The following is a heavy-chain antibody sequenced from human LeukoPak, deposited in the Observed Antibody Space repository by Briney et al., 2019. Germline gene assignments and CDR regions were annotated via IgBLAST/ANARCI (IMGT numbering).Heavy chain of an antibody. J-gene: IGHJ5*02. V-gene: IGHV4-38-2*02. D-gene: IGHD3-10*01. Sequence: PETLSLTSTVSGHSISSGYYWGWIRQPPGKRLEWIGSIYHSGSTYYNRSLKSPVTISVDTSKNQFSRKLSSVTAADTAVYYCARERLWFGELPENWFDPWGQGTLVTVSS. CDR2: IYHSGST. CDR3: ARERLWFGELPENWFDP. CDR1: GHSISSGYY.